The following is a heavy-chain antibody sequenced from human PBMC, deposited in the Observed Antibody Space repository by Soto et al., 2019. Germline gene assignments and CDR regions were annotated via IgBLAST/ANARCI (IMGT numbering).Heavy chain of an antibody. J-gene: IGHJ4*02. CDR1: GYTFTSLA. D-gene: IGHD2-21*02. CDR2: INTGNGKT. CDR3: ATLCGGDCFSSDY. V-gene: IGHV1-3*04. Sequence: ASVKVSCKASGYTFTSLAMHWVRQAPGQRPEWMGWINTGNGKTKYSQNFQGRVTITRDTSANTAYMELSSLRSEDTAVYYCATLCGGDCFSSDYWGQGTLVTVSS.